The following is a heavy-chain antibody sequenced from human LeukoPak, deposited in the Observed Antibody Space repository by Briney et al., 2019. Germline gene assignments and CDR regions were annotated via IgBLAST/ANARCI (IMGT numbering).Heavy chain of an antibody. V-gene: IGHV3-7*01. D-gene: IGHD2-2*02. Sequence: GGSLRLSCAASGFTFSRYDLSWVRQAPGKGLEWVANIKQDGSEKYYVDSVKGRFTISRDNAKNSLYLQMNSLRAEDTAVYYCARDTIIVVVPAAINSDAFDIWGQGTMVTVSS. CDR2: IKQDGSEK. CDR1: GFTFSRYD. CDR3: ARDTIIVVVPAAINSDAFDI. J-gene: IGHJ3*02.